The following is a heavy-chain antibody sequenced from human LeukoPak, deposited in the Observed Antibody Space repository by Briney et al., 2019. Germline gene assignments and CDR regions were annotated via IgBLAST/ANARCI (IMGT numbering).Heavy chain of an antibody. CDR1: GGSISSYY. CDR3: ARDGGQWLVPDAFDI. D-gene: IGHD6-19*01. J-gene: IGHJ3*02. CDR2: IYYSGST. V-gene: IGHV4-59*01. Sequence: PSETPSVTRTVSGGSISSYYWSWIRQPPGKGREWSGYIYYSGSTNYNPSLKSRVTISVDTSKNQFSLKLSSVTAADMAVYYCARDGGQWLVPDAFDIWGEGTMVTVSS.